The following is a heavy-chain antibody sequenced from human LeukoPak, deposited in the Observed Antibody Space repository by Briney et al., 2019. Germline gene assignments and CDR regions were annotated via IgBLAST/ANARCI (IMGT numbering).Heavy chain of an antibody. CDR2: ISRSSAYI. CDR1: GFSLVNAW. J-gene: IGHJ3*02. V-gene: IGHV3-21*01. CDR3: ASFPPYMVRTDAFDI. Sequence: NAGGSLRLSCAASGFSLVNAWMTWVRQAPGKGLEWVSSISRSSAYIYYADSVKGRFTISRDNAKNSLYLQMNSLRAEDTAVYYCASFPPYMVRTDAFDIWGQGTMVTVSS. D-gene: IGHD3-10*01.